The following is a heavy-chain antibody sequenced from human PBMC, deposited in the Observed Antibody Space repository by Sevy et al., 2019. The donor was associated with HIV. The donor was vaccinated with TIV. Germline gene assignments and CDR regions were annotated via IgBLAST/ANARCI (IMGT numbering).Heavy chain of an antibody. Sequence: GGSLRLSCAASGFIFSDYGMHWVRQAPGKGLEWVAFISYDGSTKYYADSVRGRFTISRDNSKNALYLQMNSLGGEDTAVYYGAKEADTSTVKYYFDYWGQGTLVTVSS. CDR2: ISYDGSTK. J-gene: IGHJ4*02. CDR3: AKEADTSTVKYYFDY. V-gene: IGHV3-30*18. CDR1: GFIFSDYG. D-gene: IGHD5-18*01.